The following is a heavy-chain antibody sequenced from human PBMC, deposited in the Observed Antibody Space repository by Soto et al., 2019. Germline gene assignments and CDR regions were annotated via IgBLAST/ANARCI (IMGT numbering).Heavy chain of an antibody. CDR3: ARSVAVPGAHIDY. CDR1: GGSIRGSY. CDR2: VYYTGST. D-gene: IGHD6-19*01. V-gene: IGHV4-59*01. J-gene: IGHJ4*02. Sequence: PSETLSLTCSVSGGSIRGSYWSWIRQSPGKGLEWLGYVYYTGSTNYSPSLRSRVSISVDTSKNEFSLRLSSVTAGDTAVYFCARSVAVPGAHIDYSGQRTQVTVSS.